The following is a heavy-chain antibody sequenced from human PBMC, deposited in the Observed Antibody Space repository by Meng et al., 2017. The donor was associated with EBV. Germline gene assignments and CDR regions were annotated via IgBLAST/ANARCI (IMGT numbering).Heavy chain of an antibody. CDR2: FLPRLGAP. CDR3: ASESGRGYTPDY. D-gene: IGHD3-10*01. J-gene: IGHJ4*02. CDR1: GGPFRCYA. V-gene: IGHV1-69*01. Sequence: QGVLVQCSGEVKHPGWSAQVSCEASGGPFRCYAISWVRQAPGQGLEWLGGFLPRLGAPNYAQKFHGRVKITADESTSTHYMDLSSLRSEDTAIYYCASESGRGYTPDYWGQGTLVTVSS.